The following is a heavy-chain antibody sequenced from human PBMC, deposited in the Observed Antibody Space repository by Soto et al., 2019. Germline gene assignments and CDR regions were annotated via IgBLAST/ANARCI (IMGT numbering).Heavy chain of an antibody. D-gene: IGHD4-17*01. Sequence: QVQLVESGGGVVQPGRSLRLSCAASGFTFSTYGMHWVRQAPGQGLEWVAVISYDGTNEYHADSVKGRFTISRDNSKNTLYLQMNSLRAEDTAVYYWANDRDYGGIGWDYWGQGTLVTVSS. J-gene: IGHJ4*02. CDR3: ANDRDYGGIGWDY. CDR1: GFTFSTYG. CDR2: ISYDGTNE. V-gene: IGHV3-30*18.